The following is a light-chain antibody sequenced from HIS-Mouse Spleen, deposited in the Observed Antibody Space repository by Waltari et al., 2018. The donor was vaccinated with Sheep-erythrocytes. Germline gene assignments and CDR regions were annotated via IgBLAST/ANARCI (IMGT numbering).Light chain of an antibody. CDR3: QSYDSSLSGYVV. J-gene: IGLJ2*01. CDR1: SSNIGAGSD. CDR2: GNS. Sequence: QSVLTQPPSVSGAPGQRVTISCTGRSSNIGAGSDVHWSQQLPGPAPKLLIYGNSNRPSGVPDRFSGSKSGTSASLAITGLQAEDEADYYCQSYDSSLSGYVVFGGGTKLTVL. V-gene: IGLV1-40*01.